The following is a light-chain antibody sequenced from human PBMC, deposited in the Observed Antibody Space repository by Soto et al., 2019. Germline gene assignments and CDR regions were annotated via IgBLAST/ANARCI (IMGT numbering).Light chain of an antibody. CDR3: QQTDSTPQT. V-gene: IGKV1-39*01. J-gene: IGKJ1*01. Sequence: DIQMTQSPSSLSASVGDRVTISCRASQSIRNYVSWYQQKPGTDPKLLIRAASTLQSGVTSRFSGSGSGTDFTLTISSLQIEDFATYFCQQTDSTPQTFGQGTNVEI. CDR2: AAS. CDR1: QSIRNY.